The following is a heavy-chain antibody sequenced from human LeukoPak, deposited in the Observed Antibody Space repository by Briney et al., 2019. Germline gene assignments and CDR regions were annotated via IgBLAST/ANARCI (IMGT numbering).Heavy chain of an antibody. CDR1: TSTFSSYA. D-gene: IGHD2-15*01. CDR2: ISGSGART. J-gene: IGHJ6*02. Sequence: GRSLRLSCAASTSTFSSYAMSWVRQAPGRGLEWVSAISGSGARTYYSDSVKGRFTISRDNSKNTLYLQMTSLRAEDTAVYFCAKGGPKPSYYYAMDVWGQGTTVTVSS. CDR3: AKGGPKPSYYYAMDV. V-gene: IGHV3-23*01.